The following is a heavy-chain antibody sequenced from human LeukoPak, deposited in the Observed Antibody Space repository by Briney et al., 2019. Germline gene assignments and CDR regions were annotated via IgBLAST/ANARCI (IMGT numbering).Heavy chain of an antibody. CDR3: TRAPGVWLPTTFDY. Sequence: PGGSLRLSCTASGFTFGDYAMSWVRQAPGKGLEWVGFIRSKAYGGTTEYAASAKGRFTISRDDSKSIAYLQMNSLKTEDTAMYYCTRAPGVWLPTTFDYWGQGTLVTVSS. V-gene: IGHV3-49*04. CDR2: IRSKAYGGTT. CDR1: GFTFGDYA. J-gene: IGHJ4*02. D-gene: IGHD5-12*01.